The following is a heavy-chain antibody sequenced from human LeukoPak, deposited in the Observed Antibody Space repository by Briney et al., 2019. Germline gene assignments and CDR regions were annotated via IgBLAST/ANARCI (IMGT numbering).Heavy chain of an antibody. V-gene: IGHV4-34*01. D-gene: IGHD3-10*01. Sequence: SETLSLTCAVYGGSFSGYCWSWIRQPPGKGLEWIGEINHSGSTNYNPSLKSRVTISVDTSKNQFSLKLSSVTAADTAVYYCARVGGFGELVPSWPSWGQGTLVTVSS. CDR3: ARVGGFGELVPSWPS. CDR1: GGSFSGYC. J-gene: IGHJ4*02. CDR2: INHSGST.